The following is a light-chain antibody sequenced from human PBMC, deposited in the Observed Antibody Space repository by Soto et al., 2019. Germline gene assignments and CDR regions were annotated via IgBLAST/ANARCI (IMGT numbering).Light chain of an antibody. CDR3: QHYNSYPWT. V-gene: IGKV1-5*03. Sequence: DTQMTQSPSTLSASVGDRVTITCRASQSINTWLAWYQQRPGKAPKVLIYAASILESGVPSRFSSSGSGTEFTLSISSLQPEDFATYYCQHYNSYPWTFGQGTKVEI. CDR2: AAS. J-gene: IGKJ1*01. CDR1: QSINTW.